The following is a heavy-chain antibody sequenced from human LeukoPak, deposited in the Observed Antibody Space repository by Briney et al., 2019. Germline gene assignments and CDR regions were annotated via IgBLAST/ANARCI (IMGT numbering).Heavy chain of an antibody. J-gene: IGHJ6*03. V-gene: IGHV4-34*01. D-gene: IGHD4-17*01. Sequence: SETLSLTCAVYGGSFSGYYWSWIRQPPGKGLEWIGEINHSGSTNYNPSLKSRVTISVDTSKNQFSLKLSSVTAADTAVYYCARGISNYGDYYYYYYYMGVWGKGTTVTVSS. CDR2: INHSGST. CDR3: ARGISNYGDYYYYYYYMGV. CDR1: GGSFSGYY.